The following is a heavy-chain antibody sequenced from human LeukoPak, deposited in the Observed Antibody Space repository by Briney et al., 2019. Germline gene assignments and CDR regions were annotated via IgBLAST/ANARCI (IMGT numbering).Heavy chain of an antibody. J-gene: IGHJ4*02. CDR3: ATGPMVRGVITQFDY. CDR1: GGSISSYY. Sequence: SETLSLTCTVSGGSISSYYWSWIWQPPGKGPEWTGYIYYSGSTNYNPSLKSRVTISVDTSKNQFSLKLSSVTAADTAVYYCATGPMVRGVITQFDYWGQGTLVTVSS. V-gene: IGHV4-59*01. CDR2: IYYSGST. D-gene: IGHD3-10*01.